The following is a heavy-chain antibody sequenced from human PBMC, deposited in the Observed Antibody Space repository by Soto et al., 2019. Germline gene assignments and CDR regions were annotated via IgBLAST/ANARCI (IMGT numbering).Heavy chain of an antibody. V-gene: IGHV4-61*01. Sequence: PSETLSLTCTVSGGSVSSNTYYWSWIRQPPGKGLELIGHIYYTGSTDYNPSLKSRVTISVDTPKNQFSLKLSSVTTADTAVHDCARANWNLGAFDIWGQGTMVTVSS. D-gene: IGHD1-1*01. CDR3: ARANWNLGAFDI. CDR1: GGSVSSNTYY. J-gene: IGHJ3*02. CDR2: IYYTGST.